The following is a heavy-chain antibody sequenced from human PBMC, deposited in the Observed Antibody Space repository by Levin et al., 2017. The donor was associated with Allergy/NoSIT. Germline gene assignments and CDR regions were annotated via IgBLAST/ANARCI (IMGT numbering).Heavy chain of an antibody. CDR3: ARARYSSGWYGYWFDP. CDR2: INPSGGST. Sequence: VASVKVSCKASGYTFTSYYMHWVRQAPGQGLEWMGIINPSGGSTSYAQKFQGRVTMTRDTSTSTVYMELSSLRSEDTAVYYCARARYSSGWYGYWFDPWGQGTLVTVSS. J-gene: IGHJ5*02. V-gene: IGHV1-46*01. D-gene: IGHD6-19*01. CDR1: GYTFTSYY.